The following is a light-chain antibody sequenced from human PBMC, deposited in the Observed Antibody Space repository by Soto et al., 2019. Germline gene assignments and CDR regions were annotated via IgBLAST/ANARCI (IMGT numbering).Light chain of an antibody. CDR1: QSIRSS. CDR2: GAF. J-gene: IGKJ1*01. V-gene: IGKV3-15*01. CDR3: QQYNNWPQT. Sequence: EIVMTQSPASLSVSPGERATLSCRSSQSIRSSLAWYQHKPGQAPRLLIYGAFTRATGIPARFSGSASGTDFTLTISSLQSEDFAVYYCQQYNNWPQTFGQGTKVEIK.